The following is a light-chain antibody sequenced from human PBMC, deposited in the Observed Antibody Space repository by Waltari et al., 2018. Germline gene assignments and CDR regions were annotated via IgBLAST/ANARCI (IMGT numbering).Light chain of an antibody. CDR3: QKYYSSSSMYT. Sequence: DIVVTQSPDSLAVSLGERATINCKTSQSVLYSSNNKNYLGWYQQKPGQPPKLLIYWASTRQSGVPNRFMGSVSGTDVTLTSSIRQAEDVAVYYCQKYYSSSSMYTLGQGTNLEIK. V-gene: IGKV4-1*01. CDR1: QSVLYSSNNKNY. CDR2: WAS. J-gene: IGKJ2*01.